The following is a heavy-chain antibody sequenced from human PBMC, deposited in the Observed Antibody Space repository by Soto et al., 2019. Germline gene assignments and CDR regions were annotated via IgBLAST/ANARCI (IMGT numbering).Heavy chain of an antibody. CDR3: AKDMKWGGMTTIHYFDS. Sequence: GGSLRLSCVASGFTVDDYAMHWVRQAPGKGLEWVSGISANGDNVDYADSVKGRFTLSRDNAKNSLFLQMNSLRPEDTALYYCAKDMKWGGMTTIHYFDSWGQGTQVTSPQ. D-gene: IGHD4-17*01. V-gene: IGHV3-9*01. J-gene: IGHJ4*02. CDR1: GFTVDDYA. CDR2: ISANGDNV.